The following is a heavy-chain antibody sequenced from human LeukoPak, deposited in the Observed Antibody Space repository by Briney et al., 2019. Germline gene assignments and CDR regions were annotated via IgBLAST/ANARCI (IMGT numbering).Heavy chain of an antibody. J-gene: IGHJ3*02. CDR2: ISSSSSYI. Sequence: WVSSISSSSSYIYYADSVKGRFTISRDNAKNSLYLQMNSLRAEDTAVYYCARMLPDDAFDIWGQGTMVTVSS. V-gene: IGHV3-21*01. D-gene: IGHD3-10*02. CDR3: ARMLPDDAFDI.